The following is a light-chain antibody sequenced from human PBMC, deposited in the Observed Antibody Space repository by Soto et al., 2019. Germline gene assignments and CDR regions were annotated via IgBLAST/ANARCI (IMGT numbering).Light chain of an antibody. CDR3: QQYNKWPLT. Sequence: EIVMTQSPATLSVSPGERATLSCRVSQSVSSNLAWYQQKPGQAPRLLIYHGSTRATGIPARFSGSGSGTEFTLTISSLQSEDFAVYYCQQYNKWPLTFGGGTKVEIK. V-gene: IGKV3D-15*01. CDR1: QSVSSN. CDR2: HGS. J-gene: IGKJ4*01.